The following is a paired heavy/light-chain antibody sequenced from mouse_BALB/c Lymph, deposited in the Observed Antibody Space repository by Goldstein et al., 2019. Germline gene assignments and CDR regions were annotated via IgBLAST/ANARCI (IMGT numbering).Heavy chain of an antibody. CDR2: INPYNGGT. Sequence: EVQLQQSGPELVKPGASMKISCKASGYSFTGYTMNWVKQSHGKNLEWIGLINPYNGGTSYNQKFKGKATLTVDKSSSTAYMELLSLTSEDSAVYYCAREIPYYYAMDYWGQGTSVTVSS. CDR3: AREIPYYYAMDY. J-gene: IGHJ4*01. V-gene: IGHV1-18*01. CDR1: GYSFTGYT.
Light chain of an antibody. J-gene: IGKJ1*01. CDR2: AAS. V-gene: IGKV3-2*01. CDR1: ESVDNYGISF. Sequence: DIVLTQSPASLAVSLGQRATISCRASESVDNYGISFMNWFQQKPGQPPKLLIYAASNQGSGVPARFSGSGSGTDFSLNIHPMEEDDTAMYFCQQSKEVPWTFGGGTKLEIK. CDR3: QQSKEVPWT.